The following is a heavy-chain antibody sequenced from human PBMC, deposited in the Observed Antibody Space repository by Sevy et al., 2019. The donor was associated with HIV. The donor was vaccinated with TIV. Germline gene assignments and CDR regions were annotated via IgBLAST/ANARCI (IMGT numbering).Heavy chain of an antibody. D-gene: IGHD1-26*01. CDR2: IYHSGST. J-gene: IGHJ4*02. V-gene: IGHV4-4*02. Sequence: SETLSLTCAVSGGSISSSNWWSWVRQPPGKGLEWIGEIYHSGSTNYNPSLKTRVTISVDKSKNQSSLKLSSVTAADTAVYYCARGVRVGATNDYWGLGTLVTVSS. CDR1: GGSISSSNW. CDR3: ARGVRVGATNDY.